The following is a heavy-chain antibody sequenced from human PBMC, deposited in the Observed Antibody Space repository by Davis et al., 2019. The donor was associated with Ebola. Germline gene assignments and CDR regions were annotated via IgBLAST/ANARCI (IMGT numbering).Heavy chain of an antibody. Sequence: ASVTVSCKASGYTFINYGITWARQAPGHGLEWLGWIRTYDGNTNYAQKLQDRVTMTTDTSTTTVFMELRSLRSDDTAVYWCARGEGAPDYWCQGTLVTVSS. CDR2: IRTYDGNT. D-gene: IGHD1-26*01. CDR3: ARGEGAPDY. J-gene: IGHJ4*02. V-gene: IGHV1-18*04. CDR1: GYTFINYG.